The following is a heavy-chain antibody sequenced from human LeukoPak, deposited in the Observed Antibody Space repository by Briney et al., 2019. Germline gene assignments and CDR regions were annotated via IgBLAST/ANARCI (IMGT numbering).Heavy chain of an antibody. V-gene: IGHV3-21*01. Sequence: GGSLRLSCAASGFTFSSYTINWVRQAPGKGLEGVSAISGDSRYIYYADSVKGRFTISRDNAKNSLYLQMNNLRVEDAAVYYCARGPTVLVGYCSSSSCQAGYWGQGTLVTVSS. J-gene: IGHJ4*02. CDR1: GFTFSSYT. CDR3: ARGPTVLVGYCSSSSCQAGY. CDR2: ISGDSRYI. D-gene: IGHD2-2*01.